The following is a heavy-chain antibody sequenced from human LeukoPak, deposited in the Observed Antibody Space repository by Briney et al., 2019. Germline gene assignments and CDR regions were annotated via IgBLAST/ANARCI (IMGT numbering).Heavy chain of an antibody. V-gene: IGHV3-23*01. D-gene: IGHD2-21*02. CDR3: ARGGAGDYYFDF. CDR2: IIGSGGST. CDR1: GFTFSRYA. Sequence: PGGSLRLSCADSGFTFSRYAMRWVRQAPGKGVEWVSDIIGSGGSTHYADSVKGRFTISRDNAKNTLYLQMNSLIAEDTAVYYCARGGAGDYYFDFWGQGTLVTVSS. J-gene: IGHJ4*02.